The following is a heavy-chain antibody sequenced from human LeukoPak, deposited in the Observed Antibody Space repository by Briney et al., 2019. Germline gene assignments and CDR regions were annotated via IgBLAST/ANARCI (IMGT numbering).Heavy chain of an antibody. V-gene: IGHV4-39*07. CDR2: IYYSGST. CDR1: GGSISSSSYY. J-gene: IGHJ3*02. Sequence: SETLSLTCTVSGGSISSSSYYWGWIRQPPGKGLEWIGSIYYSGSTYYNPSLKSRVTISVDTSKNQFSLKLSSVTAVDTAVYYCARATAEVYDAFDIWGQGTVVTVSS. CDR3: ARATAEVYDAFDI.